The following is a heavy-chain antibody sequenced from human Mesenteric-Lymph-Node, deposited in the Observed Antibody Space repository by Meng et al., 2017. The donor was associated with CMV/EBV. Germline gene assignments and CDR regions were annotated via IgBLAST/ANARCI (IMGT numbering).Heavy chain of an antibody. CDR3: AKEPFHDAFDI. Sequence: GGSLRLSCAASGFTFNTYAMSWVRQAPGKGLEWVSVVSTSGGSTYYADSVKGRFTISRDNSKNTLYLQMNSLRAEDTAVYYFAKEPFHDAFDIWGQGTMVTVSS. V-gene: IGHV3-23*01. J-gene: IGHJ3*02. CDR2: VSTSGGST. CDR1: GFTFNTYA. D-gene: IGHD2/OR15-2a*01.